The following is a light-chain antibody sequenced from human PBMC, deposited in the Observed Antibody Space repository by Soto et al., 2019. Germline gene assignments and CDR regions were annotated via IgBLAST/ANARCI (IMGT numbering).Light chain of an antibody. J-gene: IGKJ1*01. CDR3: QQYGSSSWA. Sequence: ENVLTKSPATLSLYPGERATLSCRASPSVTNYLAWYQQKPGQPPRLLIYGAFNRAAGIPARFSGSGSGTDFTLTISSLEPEDSAVYYCQQYGSSSWAFGQGTKVDI. CDR2: GAF. V-gene: IGKV3-20*01. CDR1: PSVTNY.